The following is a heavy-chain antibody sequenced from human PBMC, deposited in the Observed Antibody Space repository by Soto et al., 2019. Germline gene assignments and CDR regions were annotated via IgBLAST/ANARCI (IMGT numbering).Heavy chain of an antibody. D-gene: IGHD3-22*01. J-gene: IGHJ5*02. CDR1: GGTFSSYA. V-gene: IGHV1-69*13. CDR3: AGRLDAADDYYDSSGYSWFDP. CDR2: IIPIFGTA. Sequence: SVKVSCKASGGTFSSYAISWVRQAPGQGLEWMGGIIPIFGTANYAQKFQGRVTITADESTSTAYMELSSLRSEDTAVYYCAGRLDAADDYYDSSGYSWFDPWGQGTLVTVS.